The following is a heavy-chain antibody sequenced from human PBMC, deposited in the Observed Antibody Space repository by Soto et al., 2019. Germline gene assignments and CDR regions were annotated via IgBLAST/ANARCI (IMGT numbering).Heavy chain of an antibody. V-gene: IGHV3-11*01. J-gene: IGHJ6*03. Sequence: GGSLRLSCAASGFTFSDYYMSWIRQAPGKGLEWVSYISSSGSTIYYADSVKGRFTISRDNAKNSLYLQMNSLRAEDTAVYYCASCGSSTSCSLFYYYYYYMDVWGKGTTVTVSS. CDR2: ISSSGSTI. CDR1: GFTFSDYY. D-gene: IGHD2-2*01. CDR3: ASCGSSTSCSLFYYYYYYMDV.